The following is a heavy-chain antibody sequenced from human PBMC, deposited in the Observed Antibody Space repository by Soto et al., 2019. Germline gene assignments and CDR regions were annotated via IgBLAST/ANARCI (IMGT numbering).Heavy chain of an antibody. CDR1: GFTLSDHY. Sequence: EVQLVESGGGLVQPGGSLRLSCAASGFTLSDHYMDWVRQAPGKGLEWVGRVRGKANGHTTEYAASVKGRFTVSSDDSMNSLYLQMNSLKTEDTAVYYCVRTSHYGSGTWNFDSWGQGTLVTVSS. CDR2: VRGKANGHTT. J-gene: IGHJ4*02. V-gene: IGHV3-72*01. CDR3: VRTSHYGSGTWNFDS. D-gene: IGHD3-10*01.